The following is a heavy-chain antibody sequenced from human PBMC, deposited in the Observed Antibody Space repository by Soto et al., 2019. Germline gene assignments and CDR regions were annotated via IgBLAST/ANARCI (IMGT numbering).Heavy chain of an antibody. J-gene: IGHJ4*02. Sequence: EVQFLESGGGLVQPGGSLRLSCAASGFTFINYAMTWVRQAPGKGLEWVSTISGSGDNTYYADSVRGRFTISRDNSKNTLSLQMNSLRADDTAVYYCAKRPVAARNTDDWGQGTMVTV. CDR3: AKRPVAARNTDD. CDR1: GFTFINYA. CDR2: ISGSGDNT. D-gene: IGHD6-6*01. V-gene: IGHV3-23*01.